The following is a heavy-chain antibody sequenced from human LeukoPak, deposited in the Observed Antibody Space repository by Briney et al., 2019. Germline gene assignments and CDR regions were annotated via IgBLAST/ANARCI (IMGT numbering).Heavy chain of an antibody. CDR2: IIPIFGTA. J-gene: IGHJ6*02. Sequence: GASVKVPCKASGGTFSSYAISWVRQAPGQGLEWTGGIIPIFGTANYAQKFQGRVTITADESTSTAYMELSSLRSEDTAVYYCARVRTPLGYSGYDSLYYYYGMDVWGQGTTVTVSS. D-gene: IGHD5-12*01. V-gene: IGHV1-69*13. CDR1: GGTFSSYA. CDR3: ARVRTPLGYSGYDSLYYYYGMDV.